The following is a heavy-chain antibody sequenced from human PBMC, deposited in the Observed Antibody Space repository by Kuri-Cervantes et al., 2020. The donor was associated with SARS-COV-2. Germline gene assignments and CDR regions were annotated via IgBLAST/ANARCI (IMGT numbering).Heavy chain of an antibody. V-gene: IGHV3-21*01. D-gene: IGHD3-10*01. CDR3: AREGMVRGATFFDY. CDR2: ISSSSSYI. Sequence: GESLKISCAASGFTFSSYSMNWVRQAPGKGLEWVSSISSSSSYIYYADSVKGRFTISRDNSKNTLYLQKNSLRAEDTAVYYCAREGMVRGATFFDYWGQGTLVTVSS. J-gene: IGHJ4*02. CDR1: GFTFSSYS.